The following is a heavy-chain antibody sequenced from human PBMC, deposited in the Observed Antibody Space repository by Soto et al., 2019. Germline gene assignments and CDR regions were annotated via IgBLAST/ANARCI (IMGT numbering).Heavy chain of an antibody. CDR3: ARDPKLPGYSSGWYGEPAFDI. J-gene: IGHJ3*02. Sequence: SVKVSCKSSGGTFSSYAISWVRQPPGQGLERKGIINPSGGSTSYAQKLQGRVTMTRETSTSKGYLELSSLRSEDTAVYYCARDPKLPGYSSGWYGEPAFDIWGQGTMVTVSS. CDR2: INPSGGST. CDR1: GGTFSSYA. D-gene: IGHD6-19*01. V-gene: IGHV1-46*01.